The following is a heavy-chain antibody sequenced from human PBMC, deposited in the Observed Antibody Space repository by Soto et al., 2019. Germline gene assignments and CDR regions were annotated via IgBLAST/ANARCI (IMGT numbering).Heavy chain of an antibody. V-gene: IGHV1-69*01. CDR2: TIALFGTA. CDR1: GGAFENYA. CDR3: ARMYSGSSRSWFDP. Sequence: LVQSGTEVKKPGSSVKVSCRASGGAFENYAISWIRQAPGEGLEWMGGTIALFGTAHYAQRFQDRVKITADESTGKAYMELSSLRFEDTAVYYCARMYSGSSRSWFDPWGQGTLVXV. D-gene: IGHD1-26*01. J-gene: IGHJ5*02.